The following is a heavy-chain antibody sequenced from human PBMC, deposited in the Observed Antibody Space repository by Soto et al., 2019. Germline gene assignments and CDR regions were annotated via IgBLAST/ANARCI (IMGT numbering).Heavy chain of an antibody. D-gene: IGHD6-25*01. Sequence: SGPTLVNPTQTLTLTCTFSGFSLRTSGVGVGWIRQPPGKAPEWLALIYWNDDKRYSPSLKSRLTITRDTSKNQVVLTMTDMDPVDTGTYYCAQRLGSRGSFDYWGQGSLVTVSS. CDR1: GFSLRTSGVG. J-gene: IGHJ4*02. CDR3: AQRLGSRGSFDY. CDR2: IYWNDDK. V-gene: IGHV2-5*01.